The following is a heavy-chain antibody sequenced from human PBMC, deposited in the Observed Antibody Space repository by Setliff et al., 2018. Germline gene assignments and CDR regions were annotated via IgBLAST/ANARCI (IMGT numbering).Heavy chain of an antibody. CDR1: GGTIYNYF. CDR2: IHTTEST. J-gene: IGHJ4*02. D-gene: IGHD2-15*01. V-gene: IGHV4-4*08. Sequence: SETLSLTCTVTGGTIYNYFWSWIRQSPGTGLEWIGYIHTTESTNYNPSLKSRVTISIDTSKSQFSLNLNSVTAADAAMYYCARGLNSVSWTFTYWGQGTLVTVSS. CDR3: ARGLNSVSWTFTY.